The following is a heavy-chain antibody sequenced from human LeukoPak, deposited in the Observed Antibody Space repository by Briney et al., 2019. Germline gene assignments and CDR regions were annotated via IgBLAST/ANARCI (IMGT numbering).Heavy chain of an antibody. CDR3: AGEPSDYYYGMDV. J-gene: IGHJ6*02. V-gene: IGHV4-34*01. D-gene: IGHD1-26*01. Sequence: SETLSLTCAVYGGSFSGYYWSWIRQPPGKGLEWLGEINHSGSTNYNPSLKSRVTISVDTSKNQFSLKLSSVTAADTAVYYCAGEPSDYYYGMDVWGQGTTVTVSS. CDR2: INHSGST. CDR1: GGSFSGYY.